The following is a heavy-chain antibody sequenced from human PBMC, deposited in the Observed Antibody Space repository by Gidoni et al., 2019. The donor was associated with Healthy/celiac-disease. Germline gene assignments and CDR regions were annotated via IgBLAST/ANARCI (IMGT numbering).Heavy chain of an antibody. D-gene: IGHD3-10*01. CDR3: ARGDYGAEWAFDI. CDR1: GYTFTGYT. J-gene: IGHJ3*02. Sequence: VQLVQSGAEVKKPGASVKVSCKASGYTFTGYTIHWVRQAPGQRTEWMGWINAGNGDTKYSQKFQGRVTITRDTSASTGYMELTSLRSEDTAVYYCARGDYGAEWAFDIWGQGTMVTVSS. CDR2: INAGNGDT. V-gene: IGHV1-3*01.